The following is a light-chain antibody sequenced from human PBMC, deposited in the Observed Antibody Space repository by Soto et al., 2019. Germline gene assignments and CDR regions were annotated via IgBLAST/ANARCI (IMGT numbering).Light chain of an antibody. CDR1: SSDVGGYNY. Sequence: QSVLTQPASVSGSPGQSITISCTGTSSDVGGYNYVSWYQQHPGKAPKLMIYDVSNRPSGVSNRFSGSKSGNTASLTISGLQAEDEADYYCSSYTSSSTKVFGGGTKVPVL. CDR2: DVS. J-gene: IGLJ2*01. CDR3: SSYTSSSTKV. V-gene: IGLV2-14*01.